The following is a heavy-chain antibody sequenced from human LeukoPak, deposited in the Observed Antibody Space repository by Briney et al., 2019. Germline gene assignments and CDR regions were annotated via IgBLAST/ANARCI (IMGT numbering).Heavy chain of an antibody. CDR1: GFPFSSYA. CDR3: AKVGITMIVVVNIDY. D-gene: IGHD3-22*01. Sequence: GGSLRLSFAASGFPFSSYAMSWVRPAPGKGLEWVSAISGSGGSTYYADSVKGRFTISRDNSKNTLYLQMNSLRAEDTAVYYCAKVGITMIVVVNIDYWGQGTLVTVSS. J-gene: IGHJ4*02. CDR2: ISGSGGST. V-gene: IGHV3-23*01.